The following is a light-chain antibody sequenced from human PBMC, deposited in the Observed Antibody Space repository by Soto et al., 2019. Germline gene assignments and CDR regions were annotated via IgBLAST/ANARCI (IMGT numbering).Light chain of an antibody. CDR3: QQYENFSVT. J-gene: IGKJ4*02. CDR1: QNVNQN. V-gene: IGKV3D-15*01. Sequence: TPFPASRSGYRGEGATLYCRASQNVNQNLAWYQQKPGQALRLLIHSAVTGAAGTPATFRGSGSGTKFTLTIASLQPDDFAAYYCQQYENFSVTFGAGAKVDI. CDR2: SAV.